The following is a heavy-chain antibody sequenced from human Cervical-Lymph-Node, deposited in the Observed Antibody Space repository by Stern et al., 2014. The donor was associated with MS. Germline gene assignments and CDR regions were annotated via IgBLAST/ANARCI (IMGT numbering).Heavy chain of an antibody. J-gene: IGHJ3*01. CDR1: GGSITSGYH. Sequence: VQLVESGPGLVKTSQTLSLTCTVSGGSITSGYHWSWIRQHPGKGLEWIGPTLYNESPYYNPSLKSRLFVSVDTSRNQFALRLTSVTAADTAVYYCARGLGAGRDPDAFDLWGQGTMVSVSS. CDR2: TLYNESP. V-gene: IGHV4-31*03. D-gene: IGHD6-13*01. CDR3: ARGLGAGRDPDAFDL.